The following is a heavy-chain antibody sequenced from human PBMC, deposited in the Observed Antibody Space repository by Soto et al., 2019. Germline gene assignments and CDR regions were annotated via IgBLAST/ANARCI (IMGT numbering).Heavy chain of an antibody. D-gene: IGHD4-4*01. CDR1: GYTLTELS. V-gene: IGHV1-24*01. J-gene: IGHJ4*02. CDR3: ATPMTSPTTVTTEYYFDY. Sequence: ASVKLSCKVSGYTLTELSMHWVRQAPGKGLEWMGGFDPEDGETIYAQKFQGRVTMTEDTSTDTAYMELSSLRSEDTAVYYCATPMTSPTTVTTEYYFDYWGQGTLVTVSS. CDR2: FDPEDGET.